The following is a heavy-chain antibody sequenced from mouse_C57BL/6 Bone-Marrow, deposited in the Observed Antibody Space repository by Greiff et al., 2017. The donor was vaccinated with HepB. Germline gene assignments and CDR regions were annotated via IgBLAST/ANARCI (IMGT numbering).Heavy chain of an antibody. CDR3: ARNFITTVVEPYYYAMDY. CDR1: GFSFTSYG. J-gene: IGHJ4*01. D-gene: IGHD1-1*01. V-gene: IGHV2-2*01. CDR2: IWSGGST. Sequence: QVQLKQSGPGLVQPSQSLSITCTVSGFSFTSYGVHWVRQSPGKGLEWLGVIWSGGSTDYNAAFISRLSISKDNSKSQVFFKMNSLQADDTAIYYCARNFITTVVEPYYYAMDYWGQGTSVTVSS.